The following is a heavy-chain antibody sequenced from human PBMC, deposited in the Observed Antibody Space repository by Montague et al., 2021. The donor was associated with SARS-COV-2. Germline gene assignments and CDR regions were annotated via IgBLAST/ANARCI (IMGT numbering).Heavy chain of an antibody. Sequence: SGSYSWDWIRQPTAKGLECLGSIHYSGRTSYNPPLKSRVTISIDTSKNHFSLRVNSVTAADSAVYFCARRPGASYYVFWSGGFDIWGQGTMVTVS. CDR3: ARRPGASYYVFWSGGFDI. D-gene: IGHD3-3*01. CDR1: SGSYS. V-gene: IGHV4-39*01. J-gene: IGHJ3*02. CDR2: IHYSGRT.